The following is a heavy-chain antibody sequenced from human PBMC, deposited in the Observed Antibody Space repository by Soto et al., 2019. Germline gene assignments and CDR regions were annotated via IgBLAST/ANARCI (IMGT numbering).Heavy chain of an antibody. CDR2: INHSGRG. J-gene: IGHJ6*02. CDR3: SSQHVHKAMALYVMDV. V-gene: IGHV4-34*01. Sequence: PSEPLSRTCAVYCGSFSGHSWTWIRQSPGKGLEWIGDINHSGRGNYSPSLKSRVTISLDKSKNQFSLKLSAVTAADTALYYWSSQHVHKAMALYVMDVWGQRTTVNVSS. D-gene: IGHD3-16*01. CDR1: CGSFSGHS.